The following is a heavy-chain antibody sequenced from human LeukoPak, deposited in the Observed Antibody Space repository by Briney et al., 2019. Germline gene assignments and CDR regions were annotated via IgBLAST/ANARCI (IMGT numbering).Heavy chain of an antibody. CDR2: IYSGGST. J-gene: IGHJ4*02. Sequence: GGSLRLSCAASGFTVSSNYMSWVRQAPGKGLEWVSVIYSGGSTYYTDSVKGRFTISRDNSKNTLYLQMNSLRAEDTAVYYCAREATDRWLGIYFDYWGQGTRVTVPS. D-gene: IGHD3-22*01. V-gene: IGHV3-53*01. CDR3: AREATDRWLGIYFDY. CDR1: GFTVSSNY.